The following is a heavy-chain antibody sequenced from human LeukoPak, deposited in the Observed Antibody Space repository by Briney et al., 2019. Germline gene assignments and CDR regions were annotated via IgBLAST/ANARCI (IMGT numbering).Heavy chain of an antibody. CDR2: VKLDGSEK. CDR1: GFTFGKYW. V-gene: IGHV3-7*03. CDR3: ARDQYDTWSRRGNFDS. Sequence: GGSLRLSCVASGFTFGKYWMSWVRQAPGKGLEWVANVKLDGSEKNYVDSVKGRFTISRDNTKNSLYLQMNSLRVEDTAVFYCARDQYDTWSRRGNFDSWGQGTLVIVSS. D-gene: IGHD3-3*01. J-gene: IGHJ4*02.